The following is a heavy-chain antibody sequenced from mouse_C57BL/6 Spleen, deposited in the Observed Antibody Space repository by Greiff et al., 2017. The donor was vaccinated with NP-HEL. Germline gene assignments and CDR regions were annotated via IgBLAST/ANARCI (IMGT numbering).Heavy chain of an antibody. D-gene: IGHD1-1*01. CDR3: AAHYYGSSWGFAY. J-gene: IGHJ3*01. Sequence: VMLVESGPGLVQPSQSLSITCTVSGFSLTSYGVHWVRQSPGKGLEWLGVIWSGGSTDYNAAFISRLSISKDNSKSQVFFKMNSLQADDTAIYYCAAHYYGSSWGFAYWGQGTLVTVSA. CDR1: GFSLTSYG. V-gene: IGHV2-2*01. CDR2: IWSGGST.